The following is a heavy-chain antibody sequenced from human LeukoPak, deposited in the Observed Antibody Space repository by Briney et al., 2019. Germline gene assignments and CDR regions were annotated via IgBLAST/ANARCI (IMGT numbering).Heavy chain of an antibody. J-gene: IGHJ4*02. CDR3: AKDFLGYYGSGSYYVQRFFDY. Sequence: GGSLRLSCAASGFTFSSYGMSWVRQAPGKGLEWVSAISGSGGSTYYADSVKGRFTISRDNSKNTLYLQMNSLRAEDTAVYYCAKDFLGYYGSGSYYVQRFFDYWGQGTLVTVSS. CDR2: ISGSGGST. CDR1: GFTFSSYG. V-gene: IGHV3-23*01. D-gene: IGHD3-10*01.